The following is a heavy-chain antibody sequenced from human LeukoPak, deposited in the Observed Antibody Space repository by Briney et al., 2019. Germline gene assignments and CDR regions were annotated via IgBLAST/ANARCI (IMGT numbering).Heavy chain of an antibody. CDR1: GFPFDNYG. CDR3: AKQWVDC. J-gene: IGHJ4*02. CDR2: ISESGDTT. V-gene: IGHV3-23*01. D-gene: IGHD2-8*01. Sequence: PGGSLRLSCAASGFPFDNYGMNWVRQAPGKGLEWVSSISESGDTTHYADSVKGRFTISRDNSQNTLFLQMNSLRAEDTALYYCAKQWVDCWGQGTLVTVSS.